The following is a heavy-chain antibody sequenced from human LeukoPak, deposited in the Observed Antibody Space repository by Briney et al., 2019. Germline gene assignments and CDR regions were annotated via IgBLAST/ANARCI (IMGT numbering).Heavy chain of an antibody. Sequence: ASVKVSCKASGYTFTSYDINWVRQATGQGLEWMGWINTNTGNPTYAQGFTGRFVFSLDTSVSTAYLQISSLKAEDTAVYYCARERRTVGATKFDYWGQGTLVTVSS. CDR1: GYTFTSYD. V-gene: IGHV7-4-1*02. D-gene: IGHD1-26*01. CDR3: ARERRTVGATKFDY. CDR2: INTNTGNP. J-gene: IGHJ4*02.